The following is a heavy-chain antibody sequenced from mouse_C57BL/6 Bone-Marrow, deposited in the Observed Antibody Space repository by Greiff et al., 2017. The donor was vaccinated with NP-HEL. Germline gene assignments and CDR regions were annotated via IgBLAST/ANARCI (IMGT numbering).Heavy chain of an antibody. V-gene: IGHV1-19*01. CDR2: INPYNGGT. D-gene: IGHD2-2*01. J-gene: IGHJ3*01. CDR3: ARHYGYDWFAY. Sequence: VQLQQSGPVLVKPGASVKMSCKASGYTFTDYYMNWVKQSHGKSLEWIGVINPYNGGTSYNQKFKGKATLTVDKSSSTAYMELNSLTSEDSAVYCCARHYGYDWFAYWGQGTLVTVSA. CDR1: GYTFTDYY.